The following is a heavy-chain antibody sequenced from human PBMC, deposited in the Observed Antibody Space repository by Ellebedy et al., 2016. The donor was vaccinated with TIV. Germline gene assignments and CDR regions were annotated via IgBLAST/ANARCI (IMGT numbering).Heavy chain of an antibody. D-gene: IGHD3/OR15-3a*01. J-gene: IGHJ6*02. CDR3: ARDPMTLARGMDV. V-gene: IGHV3-7*01. CDR2: IKGDGSLK. Sequence: GESLKISCTASGFKFSSYWMIWVRQAPGKGLEWVANIKGDGSLKYYVDSQEGRFTISRDNAKSSVYLQLNSLRVEDTAVYYCARDPMTLARGMDVWGHGTSVTVSS. CDR1: GFKFSSYW.